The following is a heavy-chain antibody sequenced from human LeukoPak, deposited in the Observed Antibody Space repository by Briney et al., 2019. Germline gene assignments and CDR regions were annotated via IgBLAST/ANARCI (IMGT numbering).Heavy chain of an antibody. V-gene: IGHV4-59*01. D-gene: IGHD7-27*01. J-gene: IGHJ4*02. Sequence: PSETLSLTCTVSGASISSYYWSWIRQPPGRGLEWIGNFYYNGTTKYNPSLRSRVTISVDTSKNQFSLKLTSVTAADTALYYSAGAPWGPYDFWGQGTLVTVSS. CDR2: FYYNGTT. CDR3: AGAPWGPYDF. CDR1: GASISSYY.